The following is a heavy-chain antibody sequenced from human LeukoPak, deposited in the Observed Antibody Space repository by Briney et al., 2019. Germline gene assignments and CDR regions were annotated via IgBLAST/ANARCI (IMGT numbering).Heavy chain of an antibody. CDR1: GYTFTGYY. J-gene: IGHJ4*01. V-gene: IGHV1-2*02. D-gene: IGHD3-22*01. CDR2: INPNSGGT. Sequence: ASVKVSCKASGYTFTGYYMHWVRQAPGQGLEWVGWINPNSGGTNYAQKFQGRVTMTRDTSISTAYMELSRLRSDDTAVYYCARGIDSSGYYLFDYWGQGTLVTVSS. CDR3: ARGIDSSGYYLFDY.